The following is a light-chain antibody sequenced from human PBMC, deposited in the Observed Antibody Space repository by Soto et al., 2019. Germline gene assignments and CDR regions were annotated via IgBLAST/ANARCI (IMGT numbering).Light chain of an antibody. Sequence: EIVLTQSPATLSLSPGERATLSCRASQSVRIYLAWYQQRPGQAPRLLIYDASNRATGIPPRFSGSGSGTDFTLTISSPEPEDFAIYFCQQRSSWPPTFGQGTKVAIK. CDR1: QSVRIY. V-gene: IGKV3-11*01. J-gene: IGKJ1*01. CDR3: QQRSSWPPT. CDR2: DAS.